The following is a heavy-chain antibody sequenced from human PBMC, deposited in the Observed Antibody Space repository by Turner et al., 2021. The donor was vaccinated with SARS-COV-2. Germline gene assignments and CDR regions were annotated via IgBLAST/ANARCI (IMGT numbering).Heavy chain of an antibody. CDR2: AYYKGNT. CDR3: ASHRVGATIYYDYGMDV. CDR1: GGSVRSRSYY. V-gene: IGHV4-39*01. D-gene: IGHD1-26*01. Sequence: QLQLQESGPGLMKSSETLSLTCTVSGGSVRSRSYYWGWIRQPPGKGLEWIGNAYYKGNTYYNPSLKSRVTISVDTSKNQFSLNLNSVTAADTAMYYCASHRVGATIYYDYGMDVWGQGATVTVSS. J-gene: IGHJ6*02.